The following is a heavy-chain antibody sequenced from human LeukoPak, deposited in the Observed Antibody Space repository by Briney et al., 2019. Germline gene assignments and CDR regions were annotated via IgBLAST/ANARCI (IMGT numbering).Heavy chain of an antibody. CDR3: ARDRVAARPHYYYYYGMDV. Sequence: GGSLRLSCAASGFTFSSYEMSWVRQAPGKGLEWVSYISRSGSTIYYADSVKGRFTISRDNAKNSLYLQMNSLRAEDTAVYYCARDRVAARPHYYYYYGMDVWGQGTTVTVSS. J-gene: IGHJ6*02. V-gene: IGHV3-48*03. CDR2: ISRSGSTI. D-gene: IGHD6-6*01. CDR1: GFTFSSYE.